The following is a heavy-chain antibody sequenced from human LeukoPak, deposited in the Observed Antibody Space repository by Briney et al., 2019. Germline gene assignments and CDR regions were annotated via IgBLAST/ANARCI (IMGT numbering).Heavy chain of an antibody. D-gene: IGHD3-10*01. Sequence: ASVKVSCKASGYAFTGYYMHWVRQAPGQGLEWMGWINPNSGGTNYAQKFQGRVTMTRDTSISTAYMELSRLRSDDTAVYYCARDLGTYYYDFDYWSQGTLVTVSS. V-gene: IGHV1-2*02. J-gene: IGHJ4*02. CDR1: GYAFTGYY. CDR2: INPNSGGT. CDR3: ARDLGTYYYDFDY.